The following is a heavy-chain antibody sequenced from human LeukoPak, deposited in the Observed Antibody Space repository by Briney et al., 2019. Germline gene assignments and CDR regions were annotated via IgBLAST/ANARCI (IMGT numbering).Heavy chain of an antibody. CDR2: IYTSGGT. V-gene: IGHV4-4*07. Sequence: PSETLSLTCTVSGDSISSYYWSWIRQPAGKGLEWIGRIYTSGGTTYNPSLKSRVTMSVDTSKNQFSLKLSSVTAADTAVYYCARGLGYCSGGSCLAFDYWGQGTLVTVSS. CDR1: GDSISSYY. CDR3: ARGLGYCSGGSCLAFDY. J-gene: IGHJ4*02. D-gene: IGHD2-15*01.